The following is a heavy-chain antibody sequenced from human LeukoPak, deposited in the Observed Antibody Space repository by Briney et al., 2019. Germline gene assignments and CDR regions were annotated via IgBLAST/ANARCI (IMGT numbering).Heavy chain of an antibody. CDR1: GGSISSYY. CDR2: IYYSGST. V-gene: IGHV4-59*01. Sequence: SETLSLTCTVSGGSISSYYWSWIRQPPGKGLEWIGYIYYSGSTNYNPSLKSRVTISVDTSKNQFSLKLSPVTAADTAVYYCARGNITMIVVGPMDVWGKGTTVTVSS. D-gene: IGHD3-22*01. J-gene: IGHJ6*03. CDR3: ARGNITMIVVGPMDV.